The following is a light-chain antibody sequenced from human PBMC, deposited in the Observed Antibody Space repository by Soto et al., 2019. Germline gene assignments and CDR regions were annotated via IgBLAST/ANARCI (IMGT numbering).Light chain of an antibody. V-gene: IGLV2-14*03. CDR3: ISYTDRQSYL. Sequence: QSALTQPASVSGSPGQSITISCSGTSSDIVSYDHVAWYQQFPGKSPKLIIYAVSDRPSGVSDRFSGSKSGISASLTISGLQTEDEADYYCISYTDRQSYLFGTGTKVTVL. CDR1: SSDIVSYDH. CDR2: AVS. J-gene: IGLJ1*01.